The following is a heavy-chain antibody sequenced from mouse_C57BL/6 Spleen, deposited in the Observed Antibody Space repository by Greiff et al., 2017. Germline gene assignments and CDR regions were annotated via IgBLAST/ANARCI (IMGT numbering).Heavy chain of an antibody. V-gene: IGHV1-55*01. CDR3: AREGDGTTGAMDY. J-gene: IGHJ4*01. Sequence: QVQLKQPGAELVKPGASVKMSCKASGYTFTSYWITWVKQRPGQGLEWIGDIYPGSGSTNYNEKFKSKATLTVDTSSSTAYMQLSSLTSEDSAVYYCAREGDGTTGAMDYWGQGTSVTVSS. CDR2: IYPGSGST. CDR1: GYTFTSYW. D-gene: IGHD1-1*01.